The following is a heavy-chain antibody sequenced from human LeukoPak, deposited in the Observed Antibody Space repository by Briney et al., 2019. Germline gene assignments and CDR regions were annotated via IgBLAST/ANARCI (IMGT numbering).Heavy chain of an antibody. J-gene: IGHJ4*02. Sequence: PSETLSLTCTVSGGSISSSSYYWGWIRQPPGKGLEWIGSIYYSGSTYYNPSLKSRVTISVDTSKNQFSLKLSSVTAADTAVYYCARGRPISGITMIVVSRGPFGYWGQGTLVTVSS. CDR1: GGSISSSSYY. CDR3: ARGRPISGITMIVVSRGPFGY. V-gene: IGHV4-39*01. D-gene: IGHD3-22*01. CDR2: IYYSGST.